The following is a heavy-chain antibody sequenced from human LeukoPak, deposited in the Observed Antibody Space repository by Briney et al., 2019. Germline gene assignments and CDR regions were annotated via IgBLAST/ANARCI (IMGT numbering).Heavy chain of an antibody. CDR3: AKDRSVELVVVITDAFDI. V-gene: IGHV3-30*18. CDR1: GFSFSSYG. J-gene: IGHJ3*02. Sequence: PGRSLRLSCAASGFSFSSYGMHWVRQAPGKGLEWVALISYDGSNEYYADSVKGRFTISRDNSKNTLYLQMDSLRAEDTAVYYCAKDRSVELVVVITDAFDIWGQGTMVTVSA. D-gene: IGHD3-22*01. CDR2: ISYDGSNE.